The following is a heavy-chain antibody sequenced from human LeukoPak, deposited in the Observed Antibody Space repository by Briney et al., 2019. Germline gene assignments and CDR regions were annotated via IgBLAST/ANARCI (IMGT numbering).Heavy chain of an antibody. J-gene: IGHJ4*02. CDR2: MYYSGST. D-gene: IGHD3-22*01. CDR1: GGSISSYH. V-gene: IGHV4-59*01. Sequence: SETLSLTCTVSGGSISSYHWSWIRQPPGKGLEWIGNMYYSGSTNYNPSLRSRVTISVDTSKNQFSLKLSSVTAADTAVYYCARDRGTPDYYDTSGYDYWGQGTLVTVSS. CDR3: ARDRGTPDYYDTSGYDY.